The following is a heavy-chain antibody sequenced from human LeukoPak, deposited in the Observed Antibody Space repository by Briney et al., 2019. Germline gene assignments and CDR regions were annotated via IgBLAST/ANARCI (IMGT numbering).Heavy chain of an antibody. Sequence: KSGGSLRLSCAASGFTFSDYYMTWIRQAPGKGLEWVSYISITGGTIYYADSVKGRFTISRDNAKHSLFLQMNSLRVEDTAVYFCAKDPTPFTYYYGSGSYHYFDYWGQGTLVTVSS. CDR2: ISITGGTI. CDR1: GFTFSDYY. V-gene: IGHV3-11*01. D-gene: IGHD3-10*01. CDR3: AKDPTPFTYYYGSGSYHYFDY. J-gene: IGHJ4*02.